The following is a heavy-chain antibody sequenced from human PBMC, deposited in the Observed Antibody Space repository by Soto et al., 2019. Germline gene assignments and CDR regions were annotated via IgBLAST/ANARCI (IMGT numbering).Heavy chain of an antibody. CDR2: IHSGGNT. D-gene: IGHD2-2*01. V-gene: IGHV3-53*03. CDR3: GRGSSDSDGILRVDY. CDR1: GFTVSTSY. Sequence: GGSLRVSCAASGFTVSTSYMSWVRQAPGKGLEWVSVIHSGGNTYYADSVKGRFSMSRDKSKNTLFLQMNGLRAEDTAVYYCGRGSSDSDGILRVDYWGQGT. J-gene: IGHJ4*02.